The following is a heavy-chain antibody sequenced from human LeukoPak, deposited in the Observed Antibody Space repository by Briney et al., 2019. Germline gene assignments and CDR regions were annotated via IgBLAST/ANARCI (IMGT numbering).Heavy chain of an antibody. V-gene: IGHV4-59*08. CDR3: ASHREIFQQWLAYFDY. CDR2: IYYSGST. D-gene: IGHD6-19*01. J-gene: IGHJ4*02. Sequence: SETLSLTCTVSGGSISSYYWSWIRQPPGKGLEWIGYIYYSGSTNYNPSLKSRVTISVDTSKNQFSLKLSSVTAADTAVYYCASHREIFQQWLAYFDYWGQGTLVTVSS. CDR1: GGSISSYY.